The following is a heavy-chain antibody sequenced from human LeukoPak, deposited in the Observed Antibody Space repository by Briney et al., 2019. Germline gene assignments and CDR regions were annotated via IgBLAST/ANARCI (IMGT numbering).Heavy chain of an antibody. V-gene: IGHV3-30-3*01. CDR2: ISYDGSNK. CDR1: GFTFSSYA. Sequence: QSGGSLRLSCAASGFTFSSYAMHWVRQAPGKGLEWVAVISYDGSNKYYADSVKGRFTISRDNSKNTLYLQMNSLRAEDTAVYYCARDKDDCYFDYWGQGTLVTVSS. J-gene: IGHJ4*02. D-gene: IGHD3-3*01. CDR3: ARDKDDCYFDY.